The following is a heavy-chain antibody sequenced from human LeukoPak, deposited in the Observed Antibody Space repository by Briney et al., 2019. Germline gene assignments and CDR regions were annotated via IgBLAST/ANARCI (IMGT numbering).Heavy chain of an antibody. Sequence: GGSLRLSCAASGFTFDDYAMHWVRQAPGKGLEWVSGISWNSGSIGYADSVKGRFTISRDNAKNSLYLQMNSLRAEDTALYYCAKGMHYDSSGGVYFDYWGQGILVTVSS. V-gene: IGHV3-9*01. D-gene: IGHD3-22*01. CDR3: AKGMHYDSSGGVYFDY. CDR2: ISWNSGSI. J-gene: IGHJ4*02. CDR1: GFTFDDYA.